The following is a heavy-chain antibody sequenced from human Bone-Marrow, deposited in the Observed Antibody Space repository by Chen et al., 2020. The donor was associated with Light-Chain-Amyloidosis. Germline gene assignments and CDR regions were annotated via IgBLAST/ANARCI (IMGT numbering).Heavy chain of an antibody. D-gene: IGHD3-10*01. J-gene: IGHJ4*02. Sequence: EVKLVESGGGLVQPGGVLRVSCAASGFDFSSFGMSWVRQAPGKGLEWVATVSGSTVSTYYAGAVKGRFIISSDNSKSTLYLQMNSLRAGDTAVYFCTRKGGYFDFWGQGSLVTVSS. V-gene: IGHV3-23*04. CDR1: GFDFSSFG. CDR2: VSGSTVST. CDR3: TRKGGYFDF.